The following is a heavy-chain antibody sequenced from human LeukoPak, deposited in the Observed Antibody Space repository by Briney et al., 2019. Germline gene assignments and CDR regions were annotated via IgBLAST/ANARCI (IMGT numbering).Heavy chain of an antibody. CDR2: INPNSGGT. J-gene: IGHJ4*02. CDR3: ARGRPGVAWIQLWLDY. D-gene: IGHD5-18*01. CDR1: GYTFTGYY. Sequence: ASVKVSCKASGYTFTGYYMHWVRQAPGQGLEWMGWINPNSGGTNYAQKFQGRVTMTRDTSISTAYMELSRLRSDDTAVYYCARGRPGVAWIQLWLDYWGQGTLVTVSS. V-gene: IGHV1-2*02.